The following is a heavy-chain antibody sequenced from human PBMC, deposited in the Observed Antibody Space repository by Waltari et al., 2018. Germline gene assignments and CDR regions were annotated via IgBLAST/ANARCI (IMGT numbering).Heavy chain of an antibody. CDR1: GYTLTDLS. D-gene: IGHD3-22*01. CDR2: FDPEDGET. CDR3: ATGKNYYYDSSGYLAY. V-gene: IGHV1-24*01. Sequence: QVQLVQSGAEVKKPGASVKVSCTVSGYTLTDLSMHWVRQAPGKGLEWMGGFDPEDGETIYAQKFRGRVTMTEDTSTDTAYMELSSLRSEDTAVYYCATGKNYYYDSSGYLAYWGQGTLVTVSS. J-gene: IGHJ4*02.